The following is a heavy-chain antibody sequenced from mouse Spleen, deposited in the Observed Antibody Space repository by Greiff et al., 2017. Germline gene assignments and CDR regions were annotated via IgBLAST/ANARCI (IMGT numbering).Heavy chain of an antibody. Sequence: EVQRVESGGGLVKPGGSLKLSCAASGFTFSSYAMSWVRQSPEKRLEWVAEISSGGSYTYYPDTVTGRFTISRDNAKNTLYLEMSSLRSEDTAMYYCARDKGYGNLYAMDYWGQGTSVTVSS. CDR2: ISSGGSYT. D-gene: IGHD2-10*02. J-gene: IGHJ4*01. CDR1: GFTFSSYA. V-gene: IGHV5-9-4*01. CDR3: ARDKGYGNLYAMDY.